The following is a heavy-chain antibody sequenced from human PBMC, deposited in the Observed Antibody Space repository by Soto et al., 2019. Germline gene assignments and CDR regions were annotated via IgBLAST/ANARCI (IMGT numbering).Heavy chain of an antibody. CDR3: ARDYSSSWYSGYYYYGMDV. CDR2: ISYDGSNK. Sequence: TGGSLRLSCAASGFTFSSYSMHWVRQAPGKGLEWVAVISYDGSNKYYADSVKGRFTISRDNSKNTLYLQMNSLRAEDTAVYYCARDYSSSWYSGYYYYGMDVWGQGTTVTVSS. CDR1: GFTFSSYS. V-gene: IGHV3-30-3*01. J-gene: IGHJ6*02. D-gene: IGHD6-13*01.